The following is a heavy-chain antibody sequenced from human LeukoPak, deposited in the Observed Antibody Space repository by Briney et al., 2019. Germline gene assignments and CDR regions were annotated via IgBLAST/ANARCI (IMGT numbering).Heavy chain of an antibody. Sequence: GGSLRLSCTASGFTFNNYAMTWIRQAPGKGLEWVSGIRGTGVTTYYADSVKGRFTVSRDNSKNTLYLQMSSLRAEDTAVYYCATGMVQALYFFDSWGQGTLVTVSS. CDR1: GFTFNNYA. J-gene: IGHJ4*02. CDR3: ATGMVQALYFFDS. V-gene: IGHV3-23*01. D-gene: IGHD2-8*01. CDR2: IRGTGVTT.